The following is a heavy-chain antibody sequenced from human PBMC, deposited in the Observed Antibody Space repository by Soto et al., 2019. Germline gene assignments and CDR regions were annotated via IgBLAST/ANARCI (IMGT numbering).Heavy chain of an antibody. CDR3: AKDRCSSTSCRLFPTNQGKGI. CDR2: IVGSGDST. D-gene: IGHD2-2*01. V-gene: IGHV3-23*01. Sequence: SLRVSWAASGFTFRSYAMSWVRQAPGKGREWVSGIVGSGDSTYYAESVKGRFTISRDNSKDTLNLQMNSLRAEDTAVYYCAKDRCSSTSCRLFPTNQGKGIWGQGSMVTV. CDR1: GFTFRSYA. J-gene: IGHJ3*02.